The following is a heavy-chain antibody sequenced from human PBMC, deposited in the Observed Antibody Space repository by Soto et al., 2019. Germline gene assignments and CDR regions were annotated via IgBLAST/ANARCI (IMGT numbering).Heavy chain of an antibody. V-gene: IGHV1-69*13. CDR2: IIPIFGTA. Sequence: GASVKVSCKASGGTFSSYAISWVRQAPGQGLEWMGGIIPIFGTANYAQKFQGRVTITADESTSTAYMELSSLRSEDTAVYYCARDLVLRFLDRWQYGMDVWGQGTTVTVSS. CDR3: ARDLVLRFLDRWQYGMDV. J-gene: IGHJ6*02. CDR1: GGTFSSYA. D-gene: IGHD3-3*01.